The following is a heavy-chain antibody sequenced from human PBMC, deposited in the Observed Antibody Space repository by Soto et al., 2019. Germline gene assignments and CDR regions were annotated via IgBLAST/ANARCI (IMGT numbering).Heavy chain of an antibody. Sequence: SETLSLTCTVSGGSISSGGYYWSWIRQHPGKGLEWIGSIYYSGSTYYNPSLKSRVTISVDTSKNQFSLKLSSVTAADTAVYYCARGGSSWYLGWFDPWGQGTLVTVSS. CDR2: IYYSGST. CDR1: GGSISSGGYY. D-gene: IGHD6-13*01. CDR3: ARGGSSWYLGWFDP. J-gene: IGHJ5*02. V-gene: IGHV4-39*01.